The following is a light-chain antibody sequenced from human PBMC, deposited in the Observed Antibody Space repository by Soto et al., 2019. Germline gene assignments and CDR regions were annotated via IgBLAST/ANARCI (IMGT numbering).Light chain of an antibody. CDR1: QSLLDRNGHN. J-gene: IGKJ1*01. Sequence: DIVMTQSPLSLPVTPGEPASISCRSSQSLLDRNGHNLHWYLQKSGQSPQLLIYLGSNRASGVPDRFSGSVSGRDFTLGISRVEAEDVGVYYCMQARETPWTFGQGTKVEVK. CDR3: MQARETPWT. CDR2: LGS. V-gene: IGKV2-28*01.